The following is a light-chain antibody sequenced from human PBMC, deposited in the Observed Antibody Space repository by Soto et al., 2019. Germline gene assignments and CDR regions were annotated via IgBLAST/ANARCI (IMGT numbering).Light chain of an antibody. CDR2: GAS. V-gene: IGKV3-15*01. CDR1: QSVSSN. Sequence: EIVMTQSPATLSVSPGERATLSCRASQSVSSNLAWYQQKPGQAPRLLIYGASTRATGIPARFSGSGSGTEFTLTISSLQSEDFAVYYCQQYNNWLMYTFGQVTKLEIK. CDR3: QQYNNWLMYT. J-gene: IGKJ2*01.